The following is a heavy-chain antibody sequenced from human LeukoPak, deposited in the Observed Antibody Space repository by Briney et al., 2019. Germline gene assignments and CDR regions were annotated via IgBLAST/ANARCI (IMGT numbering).Heavy chain of an antibody. CDR1: GGSISSYY. D-gene: IGHD5-18*01. J-gene: IGHJ3*02. V-gene: IGHV4-59*01. CDR2: IYYSGST. Sequence: SETLSLTCTVSGGSISSYYWSWIRQPPGKGLEWIGYIYYSGSTNYNPSLKSRVTISVDTSKNQFSLKLGSVTAADTAVYYCARPSGYSYGDDAFDIWGQGTMVTVSS. CDR3: ARPSGYSYGDDAFDI.